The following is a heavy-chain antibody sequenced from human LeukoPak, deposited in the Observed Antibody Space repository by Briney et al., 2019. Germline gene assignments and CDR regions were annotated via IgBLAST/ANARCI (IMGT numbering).Heavy chain of an antibody. CDR2: IIPFFGPA. D-gene: IGHD1-26*01. V-gene: IGHV1-69*06. J-gene: IGHJ3*02. Sequence: SVKVSCKASGNTFNSYAISWVRQAPGQGLEWMGGIIPFFGPADYAQKFQGRVTITADKSTSTVYMELSSLRSEDTALYYCARGRFSGSYDAFDIWGQGTMVTVSS. CDR3: ARGRFSGSYDAFDI. CDR1: GNTFNSYA.